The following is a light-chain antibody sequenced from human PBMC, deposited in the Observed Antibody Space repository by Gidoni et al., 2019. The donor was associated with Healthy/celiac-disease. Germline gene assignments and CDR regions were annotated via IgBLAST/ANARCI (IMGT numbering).Light chain of an antibody. Sequence: DIQMTQSPSTLSASVGDRVPITCRASQSISSWLAWYQQKPGKAPKLLIYKASSLESGVPSRFSGSGSGTEFTLTISSLQPDDFATYYCQQYNSYAGTFXPXTKVDIK. CDR1: QSISSW. V-gene: IGKV1-5*03. CDR2: KAS. J-gene: IGKJ3*01. CDR3: QQYNSYAGT.